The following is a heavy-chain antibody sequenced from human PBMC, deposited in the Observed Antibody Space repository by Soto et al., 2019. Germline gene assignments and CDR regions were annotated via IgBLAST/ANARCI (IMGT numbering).Heavy chain of an antibody. D-gene: IGHD3-10*01. V-gene: IGHV4-59*01. CDR3: ARDISWFGESDYYYGMDV. Sequence: ASETLSLTCTVSGGSISSYYWSWIRQPPGKGLEWIGYIYYSGSTNYNPSLKSRVTISVDTSKNQFSLKLSSVTAADTAVYYCARDISWFGESDYYYGMDVWGQGTTVTVSS. CDR2: IYYSGST. CDR1: GGSISSYY. J-gene: IGHJ6*02.